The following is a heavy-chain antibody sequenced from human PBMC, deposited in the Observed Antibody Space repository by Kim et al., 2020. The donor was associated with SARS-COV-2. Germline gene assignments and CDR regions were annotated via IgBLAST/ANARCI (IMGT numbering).Heavy chain of an antibody. CDR2: INPNSGGT. D-gene: IGHD6-19*01. CDR1: GYTFTGYY. Sequence: ASVKVSCKASGYTFTGYYMHWVRQAPGQGLEWMGRINPNSGGTNYAQKFQGRVTMTRDTSISTAYMELSRLRSDDTAVYYCARDLLYSSGWYKKGNWFDPWGQGTLVTVSS. CDR3: ARDLLYSSGWYKKGNWFDP. V-gene: IGHV1-2*06. J-gene: IGHJ5*02.